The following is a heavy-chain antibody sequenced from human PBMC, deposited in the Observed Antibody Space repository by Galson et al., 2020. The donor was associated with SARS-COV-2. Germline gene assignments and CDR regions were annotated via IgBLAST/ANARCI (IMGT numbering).Heavy chain of an antibody. J-gene: IGHJ3*02. CDR3: AHRHMWELGLDAFDI. V-gene: IGHV2-5*02. CDR2: IYWDDDK. CDR1: GFSLSTSGVG. D-gene: IGHD1-26*01. Sequence: KMSGPTLVKPTQTLTLTCTFSGFSLSTSGVGVGWIRQPPGKALEWLALIYWDDDKRYSPSLKSRLTITKDTSKNQVVLTMTNMDPVDTATYYCAHRHMWELGLDAFDIWGQGTMVTVSS.